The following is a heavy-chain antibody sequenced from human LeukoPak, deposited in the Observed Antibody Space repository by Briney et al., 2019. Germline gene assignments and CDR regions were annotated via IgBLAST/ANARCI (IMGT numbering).Heavy chain of an antibody. D-gene: IGHD6-25*01. CDR3: ASVGQYSTGY. CDR2: IYYSGST. CDR1: GGSISSSSYY. J-gene: IGHJ4*02. Sequence: SETLSLTCTVSGGSISSSSYYWGWIRQPPGKGLEWIGSIYYSGSTYYNPSLKSRVTISVDTSKNQFSLKLSSVTAADTAVYYCASVGQYSTGYWGQGTLVTVSS. V-gene: IGHV4-39*01.